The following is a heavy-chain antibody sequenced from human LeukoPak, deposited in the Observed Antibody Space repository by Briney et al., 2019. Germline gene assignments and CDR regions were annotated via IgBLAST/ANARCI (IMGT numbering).Heavy chain of an antibody. J-gene: IGHJ4*02. CDR1: GGSISSGSYY. Sequence: SQTLSLTCTVSGGSISSGSYYWSWIRQPAGKGLEWIGRIYTSGSTNYNPSLKSRVTISVDTSKNQFSLKLSSVTAADTAVYYCARSLELRYGRFDYWGQGTLVTVSS. D-gene: IGHD4-17*01. CDR2: IYTSGST. V-gene: IGHV4-61*02. CDR3: ARSLELRYGRFDY.